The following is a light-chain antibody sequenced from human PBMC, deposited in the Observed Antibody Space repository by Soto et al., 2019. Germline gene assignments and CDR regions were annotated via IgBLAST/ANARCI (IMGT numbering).Light chain of an antibody. V-gene: IGKV1-9*01. CDR3: QQLNSYPFT. J-gene: IGKJ4*01. CDR2: AVS. CDR1: QGVSGY. Sequence: DIQLTQSPSFLSASVGDRVTITCRASQGVSGYLAGYQQKPGKAPKVLIYAVSILQSGVPSRFSGSGSGTEFTLTISSLQPEDFATYSCQQLNSYPFTFGGGIRVEIK.